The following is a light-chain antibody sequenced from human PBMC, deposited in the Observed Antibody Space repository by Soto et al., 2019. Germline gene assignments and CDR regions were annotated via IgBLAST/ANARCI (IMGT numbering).Light chain of an antibody. Sequence: EIVLTQSPGTLSLSPGERATLSCRASQSVSSSSLAWYQHKPGQAPRLLIYGAYSRATGIPDRFSGSGSGTDFSLTISRLQPEDFAVYYCLQFDNAPLYTFGQGTKLEIK. CDR1: QSVSSSS. CDR3: LQFDNAPLYT. V-gene: IGKV3-20*01. CDR2: GAY. J-gene: IGKJ2*01.